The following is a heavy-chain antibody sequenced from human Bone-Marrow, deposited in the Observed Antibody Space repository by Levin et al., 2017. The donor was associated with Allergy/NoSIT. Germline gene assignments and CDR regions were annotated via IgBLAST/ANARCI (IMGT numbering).Heavy chain of an antibody. CDR2: IYYAGFT. CDR1: GASVGSDSYY. V-gene: IGHV4-61*01. D-gene: IGHD4-11*01. CDR3: AKLHESSNSAFDI. J-gene: IGHJ3*02. Sequence: SQTLSLTCTVSGASVGSDSYYWSWIRQPPGKGLEWIGYIYYAGFTNYNPSLKSRVSMSVVASKNQFSLEVTSVTAADTAVYYCAKLHESSNSAFDIWGHGTMVTVSA.